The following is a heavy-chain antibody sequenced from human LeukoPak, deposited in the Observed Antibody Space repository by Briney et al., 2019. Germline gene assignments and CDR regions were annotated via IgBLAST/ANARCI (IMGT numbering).Heavy chain of an antibody. D-gene: IGHD3-16*01. Sequence: GGSLRLSCAASGFTFSSYIMNWVRQAPGKGLEWVSTISSDSSYIYYADSVKGRFTISRDNAKNSLYLQMNSLRAEDTAVYYCARGSVGGGNYFDYWGQGTLVTVSS. J-gene: IGHJ4*02. CDR2: ISSDSSYI. CDR1: GFTFSSYI. V-gene: IGHV3-21*01. CDR3: ARGSVGGGNYFDY.